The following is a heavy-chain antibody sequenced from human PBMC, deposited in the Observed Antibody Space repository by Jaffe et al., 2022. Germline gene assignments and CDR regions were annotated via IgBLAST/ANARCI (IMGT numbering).Heavy chain of an antibody. Sequence: EVQLVQSGAEVKKPGESLKISCKGSGYSFTSYWIGWVRQMPGKGLEWMGIIYPGDSDTRYSPSFQGQVTISADKSISTAYLQWSSLKASDTAMYYCVRPFRDSGYGGYYYYYYMDVWGKGTTVTVSS. J-gene: IGHJ6*03. D-gene: IGHD5-12*01. CDR2: IYPGDSDT. CDR3: VRPFRDSGYGGYYYYYYMDV. V-gene: IGHV5-51*03. CDR1: GYSFTSYW.